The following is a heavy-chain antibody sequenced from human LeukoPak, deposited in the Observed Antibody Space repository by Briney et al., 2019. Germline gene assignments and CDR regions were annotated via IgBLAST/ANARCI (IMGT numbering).Heavy chain of an antibody. D-gene: IGHD6-13*01. J-gene: IGHJ4*02. Sequence: GGSLRLSCAASGFTFSSHGMNWVRQAPGKGLEWVSSISSSSRYIYYADSMKGRFTISRDNSKNSLYLQMNSLRAEDTAVYYCARVAEAAAFDSWGQGTLVTVSS. CDR3: ARVAEAAAFDS. CDR2: ISSSSRYI. V-gene: IGHV3-21*06. CDR1: GFTFSSHG.